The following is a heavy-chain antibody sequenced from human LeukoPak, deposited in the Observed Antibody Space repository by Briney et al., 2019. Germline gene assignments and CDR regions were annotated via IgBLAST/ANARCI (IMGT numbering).Heavy chain of an antibody. V-gene: IGHV3-15*01. CDR3: ARESYDSSGYYQAVNWFDP. Sequence: GGSLRLSCAASGFTLSNAWMNWVRQAPSKGLEWVGLIKSKANGETRDYAAPVKGRFTISRDDSDNTLYLQMNSLKSEDTAVYYCARESYDSSGYYQAVNWFDPWGQGTLVTVSS. CDR1: GFTLSNAW. J-gene: IGHJ5*02. D-gene: IGHD3-22*01. CDR2: IKSKANGETR.